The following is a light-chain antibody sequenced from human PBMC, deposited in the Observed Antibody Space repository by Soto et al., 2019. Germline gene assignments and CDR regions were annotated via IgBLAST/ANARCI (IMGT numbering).Light chain of an antibody. CDR1: QCIRND. CDR3: LQDYNYPRT. J-gene: IGKJ1*01. CDR2: AAS. V-gene: IGKV1-6*01. Sequence: IQLTQSPSSVSASVGERFTITCRASQCIRNDLGWYQQKPGKSPKLLIYAASSLQSWVPSRFSGSGSGTDFTLTISSLQPEDFATYYCLQDYNYPRTFGQGTKVDIK.